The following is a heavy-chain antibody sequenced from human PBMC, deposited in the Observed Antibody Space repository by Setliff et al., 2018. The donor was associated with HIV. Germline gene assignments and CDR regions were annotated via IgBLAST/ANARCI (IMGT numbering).Heavy chain of an antibody. D-gene: IGHD6-13*01. CDR1: GFTFSNYW. Sequence: LRLSCAGSGFTFSNYWMNWVRQAPGKGLEWVANIKEDGSEKYYVDSVKGRFTISRDNAKNSLYLQMNSLRAEDTAVYYCARDESVGIAAAGYWGQGTLVTVSS. CDR2: IKEDGSEK. J-gene: IGHJ4*02. CDR3: ARDESVGIAAAGY. V-gene: IGHV3-7*01.